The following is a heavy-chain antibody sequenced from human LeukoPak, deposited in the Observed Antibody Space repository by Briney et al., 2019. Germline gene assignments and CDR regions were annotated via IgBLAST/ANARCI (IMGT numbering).Heavy chain of an antibody. Sequence: GGSLRLSCAASGFTFSSYSMNWVRQAPGKGLEWVSSISSSSSYIYYADSVKGRFTISRDNAKNSLYLQTNGLRAEDTAVYYCARYGLGQDDYWGQGTLVTVSS. CDR1: GFTFSSYS. V-gene: IGHV3-21*01. J-gene: IGHJ4*02. CDR3: ARYGLGQDDY. CDR2: ISSSSSYI. D-gene: IGHD3-10*01.